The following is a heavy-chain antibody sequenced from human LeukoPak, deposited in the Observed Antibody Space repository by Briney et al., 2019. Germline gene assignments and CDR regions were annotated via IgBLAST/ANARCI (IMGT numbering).Heavy chain of an antibody. V-gene: IGHV4-34*01. CDR2: INHSGST. Sequence: QPSETLSLTCAVYGGSFSGYYWSWIRQPPGKGLEWIGEINHSGSTNYNPSLKSRVTISVDTSKNQFSLKLSSVTAADTAVYYCARGLAMVTDYWGQGTLVTVSS. CDR1: GGSFSGYY. CDR3: ARGLAMVTDY. J-gene: IGHJ4*02. D-gene: IGHD5-18*01.